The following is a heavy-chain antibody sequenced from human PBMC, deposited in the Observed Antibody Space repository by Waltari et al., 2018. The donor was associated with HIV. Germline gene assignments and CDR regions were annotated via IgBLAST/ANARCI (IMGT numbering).Heavy chain of an antibody. V-gene: IGHV4-4*07. Sequence: QVQLQESGPGLVKPSDTLSLTCTVSGGSLTRYYWNWIRQPAGKGLEWIGRISTRGTTYYNPSLRSRVILSVDTSKTQFNLNLYSVTAADAAVYYCARGDYDDYGGRNWFDPWGQGTLVTVSS. CDR1: GGSLTRYY. J-gene: IGHJ5*02. CDR2: ISTRGTT. CDR3: ARGDYDDYGGRNWFDP. D-gene: IGHD4-17*01.